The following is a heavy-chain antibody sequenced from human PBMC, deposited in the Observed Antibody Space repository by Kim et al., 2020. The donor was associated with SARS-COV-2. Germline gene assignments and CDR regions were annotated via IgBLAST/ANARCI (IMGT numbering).Heavy chain of an antibody. J-gene: IGHJ4*02. CDR2: ISAYNGNT. D-gene: IGHD3-22*01. CDR3: ARDLRCYDSSGSGDY. V-gene: IGHV1-18*01. CDR1: GYTFTSYG. Sequence: ASVKVSCKASGYTFTSYGISWVRQAPGQGLEWMGWISAYNGNTNHAQKLQGRVTMTTDTSTSTAYMELRSLRSDDTAVYYCARDLRCYDSSGSGDYWGQGTLVTVSS.